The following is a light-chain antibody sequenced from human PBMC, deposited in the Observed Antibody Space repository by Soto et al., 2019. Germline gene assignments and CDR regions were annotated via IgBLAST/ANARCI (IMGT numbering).Light chain of an antibody. V-gene: IGKV3-20*01. CDR1: QSVGSSY. CDR2: GAS. CDR3: QQYGSSPTWT. Sequence: EIVLTQSPGTLSLSPGERATLSCRASQSVGSSYLAWYQQKPGQAPRLLIYGASSRATGMPDRFSGSGSGTDFTLTISRLEPEDFAVYYCQQYGSSPTWTFGQGTKVEI. J-gene: IGKJ1*01.